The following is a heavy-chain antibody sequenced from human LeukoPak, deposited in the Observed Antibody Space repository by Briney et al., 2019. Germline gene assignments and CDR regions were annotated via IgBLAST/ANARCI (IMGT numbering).Heavy chain of an antibody. CDR1: GYTLTELS. Sequence: VASVKVSCKVSGYTLTELSVHWVRQAPGEGLQWMGGFDPEDGETIYARKFQGRVTMTEDTSTDTAYMELSSLRSEDTAVYYCATELGGNLWWGQGTLVTVSS. J-gene: IGHJ4*02. V-gene: IGHV1-24*01. D-gene: IGHD4-23*01. CDR3: ATELGGNLW. CDR2: FDPEDGET.